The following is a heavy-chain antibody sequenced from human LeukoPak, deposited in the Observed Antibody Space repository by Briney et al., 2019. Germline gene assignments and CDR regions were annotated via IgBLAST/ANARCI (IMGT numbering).Heavy chain of an antibody. CDR3: ARGDYYDSGGYYPDGYYFDY. V-gene: IGHV4-30-2*01. CDR1: GGSISSGGYS. CDR2: INHSGST. J-gene: IGHJ4*02. D-gene: IGHD3-22*01. Sequence: SQTLSLTCAVSGGSISSGGYSWSWIRQPPGKGLEWIGEINHSGSTNYNPSLKSRVTISVDTSKSQFSLKLSSVAAADTAVYYCARGDYYDSGGYYPDGYYFDYWGQGTLVTVSS.